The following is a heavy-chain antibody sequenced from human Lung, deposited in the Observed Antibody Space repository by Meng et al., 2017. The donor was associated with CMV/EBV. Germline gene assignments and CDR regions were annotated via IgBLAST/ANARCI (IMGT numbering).Heavy chain of an antibody. CDR3: ARSGSPTSQQPGYFDL. CDR1: GYTLSHYW. V-gene: IGHV1-46*01. J-gene: IGHJ2*01. D-gene: IGHD2-15*01. CDR2: INPSGGST. Sequence: ASVKVSXKASGYTLSHYWMHWVRQPPGQGLEWVGIINPSGGSTTYAQKFQGRVVLTRDTSTSTVYMDLSSLRSEDRAVYYCARSGSPTSQQPGYFDLWGRGTVVSVSS.